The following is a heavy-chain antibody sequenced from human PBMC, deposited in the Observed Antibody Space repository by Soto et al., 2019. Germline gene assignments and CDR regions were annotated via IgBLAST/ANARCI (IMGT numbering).Heavy chain of an antibody. CDR1: GFTFSSYA. J-gene: IGHJ3*02. CDR2: ISYDGSNK. CDR3: ARDSDYDSRGYAFDI. D-gene: IGHD3-22*01. V-gene: IGHV3-30-3*01. Sequence: QVQLVESGGGVVQPGRSLRLSCAASGFTFSSYAMHWVRQAPGKGLEWVAVISYDGSNKYYADSVKGRFTISRDNSKNTLYLQRNSLRAEDTAVYYCARDSDYDSRGYAFDIWGQGTMVTVSS.